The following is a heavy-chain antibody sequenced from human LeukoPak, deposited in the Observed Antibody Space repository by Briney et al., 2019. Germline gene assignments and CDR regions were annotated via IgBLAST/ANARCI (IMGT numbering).Heavy chain of an antibody. CDR3: AKDRIVGATTSYYFDY. V-gene: IGHV3-23*01. D-gene: IGHD1-26*01. J-gene: IGHJ4*02. Sequence: GGSLRLSCAASGFTFSSYAMSWVRQAPGKGLEWVSAISGSGGSTYYADSVKGRFTISRDNSKNTLYLQMNSLRAEDTAVYYCAKDRIVGATTSYYFDYWGQGTLVTVSS. CDR1: GFTFSSYA. CDR2: ISGSGGST.